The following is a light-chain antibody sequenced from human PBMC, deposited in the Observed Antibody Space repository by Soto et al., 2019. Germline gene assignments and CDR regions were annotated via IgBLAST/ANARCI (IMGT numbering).Light chain of an antibody. V-gene: IGKV1-9*01. CDR3: QHLNDYRYT. J-gene: IGKJ2*01. CDR1: QAISSS. Sequence: DIQLTQSPSFLSASVGDRVTITCRASQAISSSLAWYQHNPGKAPKLLIYAASTVQNGAPSSFSGSGSGTESTLTISSLQPEDFATYYCQHLNDYRYTFGQGTKVEIK. CDR2: AAS.